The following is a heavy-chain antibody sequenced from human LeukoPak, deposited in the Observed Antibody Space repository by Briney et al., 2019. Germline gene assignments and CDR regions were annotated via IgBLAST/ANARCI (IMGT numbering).Heavy chain of an antibody. CDR2: IIPIFGTA. Sequence: SVKVSCKASGGTFSSYAISWVRQAPGQGLEWMGGIIPIFGTASYAQKFQGRVTITTDESTSTAYMELSSLRSEDTAVYYCARVTLGYCSSTSCSSYYMDVWGKGTTVTVSS. J-gene: IGHJ6*03. D-gene: IGHD2-2*01. CDR3: ARVTLGYCSSTSCSSYYMDV. V-gene: IGHV1-69*05. CDR1: GGTFSSYA.